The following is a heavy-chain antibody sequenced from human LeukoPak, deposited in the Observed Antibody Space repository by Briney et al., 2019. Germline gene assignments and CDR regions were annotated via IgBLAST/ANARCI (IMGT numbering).Heavy chain of an antibody. J-gene: IGHJ4*02. D-gene: IGHD3-3*01. CDR2: ISGSGGST. CDR1: GFTFSSYA. V-gene: IGHV3-23*01. CDR3: AKDGPGLRFLEWLGEFDY. Sequence: GGSLRLSCAASGFTFSSYAMSWVRQAPGKGLEWVSAISGSGGSTYYADSVKGRFTISRDNSKNTLYLQMNSLRAEDTAVYYCAKDGPGLRFLEWLGEFDYWGQGTLVTVSS.